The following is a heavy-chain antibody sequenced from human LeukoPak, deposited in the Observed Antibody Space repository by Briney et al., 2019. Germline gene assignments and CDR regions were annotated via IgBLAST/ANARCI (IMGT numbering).Heavy chain of an antibody. D-gene: IGHD3-16*02. CDR3: AKEDKYGTYRYNLFDY. CDR1: GFTFSSYA. Sequence: GGSLRLSCAASGFTFSSYAMSWVRQAPGKGLEWVSAISDSGDTTYYADSVKGRFTIFRDNSKNTLYLQMNSLRAEDTAVYYCAKEDKYGTYRYNLFDYWGQGTLVTVSS. V-gene: IGHV3-23*01. J-gene: IGHJ4*02. CDR2: ISDSGDTT.